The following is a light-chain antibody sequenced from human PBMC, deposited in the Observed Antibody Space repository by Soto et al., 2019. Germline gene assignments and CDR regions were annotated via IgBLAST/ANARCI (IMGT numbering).Light chain of an antibody. Sequence: EIVLTQSPATLSMSPCERATISCRASQSVSSYLAWFQQKPGQAPRLLIYDASNRATGIPARFSGSGSGTDFTLTISRLEPEDFALYYCQQRSNWPLTFGQGTRLENK. J-gene: IGKJ5*01. V-gene: IGKV3-11*01. CDR3: QQRSNWPLT. CDR1: QSVSSY. CDR2: DAS.